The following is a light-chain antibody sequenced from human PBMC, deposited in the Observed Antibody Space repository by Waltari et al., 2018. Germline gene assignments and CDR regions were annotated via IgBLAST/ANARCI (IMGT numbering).Light chain of an antibody. CDR2: GNN. CDR1: SYNLGAGYD. CDR3: QSYDTSLSVV. J-gene: IGLJ3*02. Sequence: QSVLTQPPSVSGAPGQRVAISCTGSSYNLGAGYDLHWYQQLPRTAPNLPIYGNNNRPSGVPDRFFGSTYGTSASLAITGLQAEDEADYYCQSYDTSLSVVFGGGTKLTVL. V-gene: IGLV1-40*01.